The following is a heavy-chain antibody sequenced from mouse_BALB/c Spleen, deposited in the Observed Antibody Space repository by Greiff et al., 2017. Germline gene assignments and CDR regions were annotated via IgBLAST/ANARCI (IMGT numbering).Heavy chain of an antibody. V-gene: IGHV1S22*01. CDR3: ARRGGSYAMDY. Sequence: LQQPGSELVRPGASVKLSCTASGYTFTSYCMHWVKQRHGQGLEWIGNLYPGSGSTNYDEKFKGKATFTADTSSNTAYMQLSSLTSEDSAVYYCARRGGSYAMDYWGQGTSVTVSS. CDR1: GYTFTSYC. J-gene: IGHJ4*01. CDR2: LYPGSGST.